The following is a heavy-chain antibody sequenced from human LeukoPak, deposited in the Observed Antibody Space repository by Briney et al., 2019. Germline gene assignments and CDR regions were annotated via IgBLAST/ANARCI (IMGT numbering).Heavy chain of an antibody. Sequence: PGGSLRLSCAASGFTFSSYAMHWVRQAPGKGLEWVAVISYDGSNKYYADSVKGRFTISRDISKNTLYLQMNSLRAEDTAVYYCARAYGDGYNPKPHFDYWGQGPLVTVSS. CDR2: ISYDGSNK. V-gene: IGHV3-30*04. CDR3: ARAYGDGYNPKPHFDY. CDR1: GFTFSSYA. D-gene: IGHD5-24*01. J-gene: IGHJ4*02.